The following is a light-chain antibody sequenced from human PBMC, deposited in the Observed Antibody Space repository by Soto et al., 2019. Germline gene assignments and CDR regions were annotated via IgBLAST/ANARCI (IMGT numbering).Light chain of an antibody. Sequence: ETVMTQSPATLSVSPGERATLSCRASQSVGSKVAWYQQKPGQAPSLLIYGASTRASGIPLRFSGSGSGTEFTVTISSLQSEDFAVYYCQQYSNWPPGTFGGGTKVEIK. CDR1: QSVGSK. V-gene: IGKV3-15*01. CDR3: QQYSNWPPGT. CDR2: GAS. J-gene: IGKJ4*01.